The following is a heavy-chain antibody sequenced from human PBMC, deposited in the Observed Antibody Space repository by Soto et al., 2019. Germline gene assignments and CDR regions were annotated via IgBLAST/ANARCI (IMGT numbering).Heavy chain of an antibody. CDR3: GRKKGAGTEYYYYGMDV. D-gene: IGHD6-19*01. CDR2: IYHSGST. Sequence: SETLSLTCAVSGYSISSGYYWGWIRQPPGKGLEWIGSIYHSGSTYYNPSLKSRVTISVDTSKNQFSLKLSSVTAADTAVYYWGRKKGAGTEYYYYGMDVWGQGTTVTVSS. CDR1: GYSISSGYY. J-gene: IGHJ6*02. V-gene: IGHV4-38-2*01.